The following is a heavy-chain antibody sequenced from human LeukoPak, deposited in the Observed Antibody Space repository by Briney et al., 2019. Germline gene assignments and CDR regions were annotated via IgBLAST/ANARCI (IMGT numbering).Heavy chain of an antibody. J-gene: IGHJ4*02. Sequence: SGTLSLTCAVSGGSISSSNCWSWVRQPPGKGLEWIGEIYHSGSTNYNPSLKSRVTISVDKSKNQFSLKLSSVTAADTAVYYCARGMGDSSSWYPFDYWGQGTLVTVSS. CDR2: IYHSGST. D-gene: IGHD6-13*01. CDR3: ARGMGDSSSWYPFDY. V-gene: IGHV4-4*02. CDR1: GGSISSSNC.